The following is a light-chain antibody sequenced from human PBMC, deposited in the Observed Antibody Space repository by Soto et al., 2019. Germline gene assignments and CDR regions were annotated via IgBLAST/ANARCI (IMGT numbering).Light chain of an antibody. CDR2: DVS. CDR3: SSFTSSTLGV. CDR1: SSAVGTYNY. V-gene: IGLV2-14*01. Sequence: QSVLTQPASVSGSPGQSITISCTGTSSAVGTYNYVSWYQQHPGKAPKLIICDVSNRPSGVSNRFSGSKSGNVASLTISGLQADDEADYYCSSFTSSTLGVFGTGTKLTVL. J-gene: IGLJ1*01.